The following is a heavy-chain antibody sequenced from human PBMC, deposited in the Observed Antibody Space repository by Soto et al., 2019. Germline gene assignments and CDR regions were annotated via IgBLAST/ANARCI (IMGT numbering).Heavy chain of an antibody. J-gene: IGHJ4*02. V-gene: IGHV4-4*02. CDR2: IYHSGSA. D-gene: IGHD3-10*01. CDR1: GASISSNKW. Sequence: SETLSLTCAVSGASISSNKWWIWVRQPPGKGLEWIGGIYHSGSANYNPSPKSRVTISVDKSKNQFSLKLSSVTAADTAVYYCATRNDGSGSLDYWGQGALVTVSS. CDR3: ATRNDGSGSLDY.